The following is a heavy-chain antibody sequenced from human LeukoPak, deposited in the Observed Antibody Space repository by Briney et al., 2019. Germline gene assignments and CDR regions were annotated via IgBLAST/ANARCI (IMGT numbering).Heavy chain of an antibody. Sequence: GGSLRLSCAASGFIFETYWMNWVRQVPGEGLEWVANMKHDGSEEYYVQSVKGRFIISRDNANKLLYLQMNSLRAEDTAIYYCARKAAGWGVLDHWGQGLLVTVSS. J-gene: IGHJ4*02. D-gene: IGHD3-10*01. CDR3: ARKAAGWGVLDH. V-gene: IGHV3-7*03. CDR2: MKHDGSEE. CDR1: GFIFETYW.